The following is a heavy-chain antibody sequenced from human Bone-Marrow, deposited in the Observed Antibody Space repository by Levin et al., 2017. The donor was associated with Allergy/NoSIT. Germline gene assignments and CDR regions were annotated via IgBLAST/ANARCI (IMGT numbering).Heavy chain of an antibody. CDR1: GGSISGYY. J-gene: IGHJ5*02. Sequence: SETLSLTCTVPGGSISGYYWSWIRQPPGKGLEWIGYIHYSGSTNYNSSLKSRVTMSVDTSKKQFSLKVTSVTAADTAVYYCARGAAGLVVVAASWFDPWGQGILVTVSS. CDR2: IHYSGST. V-gene: IGHV4-59*01. CDR3: ARGAAGLVVVAASWFDP. D-gene: IGHD2-15*01.